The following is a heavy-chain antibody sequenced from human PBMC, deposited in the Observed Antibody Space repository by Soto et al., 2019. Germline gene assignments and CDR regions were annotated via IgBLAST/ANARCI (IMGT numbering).Heavy chain of an antibody. V-gene: IGHV3-21*01. CDR2: ISSSSSYI. D-gene: IGHD3-9*01. CDR1: GFTFSSYG. J-gene: IGHJ4*02. Sequence: GGSLRLSCAASGFTFSSYGMNWVRQAPGKGLEWVSSISSSSSYIYYADSVKGRFTISKDNAKNSLYLQMNSLRAEDTAVYYWARDVGHEPNLSDILTCYSPYHDYWGQGTLVTVSS. CDR3: ARDVGHEPNLSDILTCYSPYHDY.